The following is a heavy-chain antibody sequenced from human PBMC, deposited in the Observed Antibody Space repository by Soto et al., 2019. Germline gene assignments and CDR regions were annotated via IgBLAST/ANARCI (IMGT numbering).Heavy chain of an antibody. Sequence: SETLSLTCTVSGGSISSSSYYWGWIRQPPGKGLEWIGSIYYSGSTYYNPSLKSRVTISVDTSKNQFSLKLSSVTAADTAVYYCARQTVYCSSTSCYPGWFDPWGQGTLVIVSS. CDR2: IYYSGST. D-gene: IGHD2-2*01. CDR1: GGSISSSSYY. CDR3: ARQTVYCSSTSCYPGWFDP. V-gene: IGHV4-39*01. J-gene: IGHJ5*02.